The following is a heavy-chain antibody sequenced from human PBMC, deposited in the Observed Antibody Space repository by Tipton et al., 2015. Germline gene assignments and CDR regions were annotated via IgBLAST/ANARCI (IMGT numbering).Heavy chain of an antibody. CDR1: GGSISSSSYY. CDR2: IYYSGST. D-gene: IGHD3-22*01. J-gene: IGHJ4*02. V-gene: IGHV4-39*01. CDR3: ARTLGSSGPDY. Sequence: TLSLTCTVSGGSISSSSYYWGWIRQPPGKGLEWIGSIYYSGSTYYNPSLKSRVTISVDTSKNQFSLKLSSVTAADTAVYYCARTLGSSGPDYWGQGTLVTVSS.